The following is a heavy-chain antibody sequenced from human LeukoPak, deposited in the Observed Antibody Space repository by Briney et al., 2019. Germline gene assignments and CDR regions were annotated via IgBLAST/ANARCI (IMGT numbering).Heavy chain of an antibody. CDR3: ARDPQSAISLDY. J-gene: IGHJ4*02. CDR2: ISGSGGDT. CDR1: GFTFSSYA. D-gene: IGHD3-3*01. Sequence: GGSLRLSCAASGFTFSSYAMSWVRQAPGKGLEWVSSISGSGGDTHYADSVKGRFSISRDNSKNTLYVQMNSLGAEDTAVYYCARDPQSAISLDYWGQGALVTVSS. V-gene: IGHV3-23*01.